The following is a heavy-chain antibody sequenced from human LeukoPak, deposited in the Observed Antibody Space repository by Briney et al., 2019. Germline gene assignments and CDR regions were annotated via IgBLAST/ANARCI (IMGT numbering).Heavy chain of an antibody. V-gene: IGHV4-34*01. CDR1: GGSFSGYY. Sequence: TASETLSLTCAVYGGSFSGYYWSWIRQPPGKGLEWIGEINHSGSTNYNPSLKSRVTISVDTSKNQFSLKLSSVTAADTAVYYCARHLYDILTGYSLYYFDYWGQGTLVTVSS. J-gene: IGHJ4*02. CDR2: INHSGST. CDR3: ARHLYDILTGYSLYYFDY. D-gene: IGHD3-9*01.